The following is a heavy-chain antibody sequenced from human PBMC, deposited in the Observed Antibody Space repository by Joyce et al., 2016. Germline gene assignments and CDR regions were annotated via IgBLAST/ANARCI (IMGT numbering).Heavy chain of an antibody. J-gene: IGHJ4*02. CDR2: IFRNGIST. CDR3: VRNHCSDGSCHAYFDS. CDR1: GFTFNTYS. Sequence: EVPLVESGGGLVQPGGSLRLSCAASGFTFNTYSMNWVRQAPVKGLEWISYIFRNGISTFYADSVRGRFTISRDNDKNSLHLQMNSLRAEDTAVYYCVRNHCSDGSCHAYFDSWGQGTLVTVSS. D-gene: IGHD2-15*01. V-gene: IGHV3-48*01.